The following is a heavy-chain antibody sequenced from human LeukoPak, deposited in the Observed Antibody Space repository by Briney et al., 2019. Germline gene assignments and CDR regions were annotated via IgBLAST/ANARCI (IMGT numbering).Heavy chain of an antibody. J-gene: IGHJ4*02. CDR2: IFYNGVT. CDR1: GGSLINYY. D-gene: IGHD4-17*01. CDR3: ARDIVYLTDEDYG. Sequence: SETLSLTCTVSGGSLINYYWSWIRQPPGKGLEWIGYIFYNGVTYYNPSLKSRVIISVDTSKNQFSLNLTSVTAADTAVYYCARDIVYLTDEDYGWGQGTLVTVSS. V-gene: IGHV4-59*12.